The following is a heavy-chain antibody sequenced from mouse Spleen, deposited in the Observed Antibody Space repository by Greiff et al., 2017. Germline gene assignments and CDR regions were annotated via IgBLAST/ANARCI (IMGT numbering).Heavy chain of an antibody. Sequence: EVKVVESGGGLVKPGGSLKLSCAASGFTFSDYGMHWVRQAPEKGLEWVAYISSGSSTIYYADTVKGRFTISRDNAKNTLFLQMTSLRSEDTAMYYCARPPREAYYFDYWGQGTTLTVSS. CDR3: ARPPREAYYFDY. CDR2: ISSGSSTI. J-gene: IGHJ2*01. CDR1: GFTFSDYG. V-gene: IGHV5-17*01.